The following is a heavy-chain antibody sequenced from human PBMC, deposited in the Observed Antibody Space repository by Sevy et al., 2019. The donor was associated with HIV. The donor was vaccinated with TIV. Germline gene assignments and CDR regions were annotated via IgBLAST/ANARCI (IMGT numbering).Heavy chain of an antibody. D-gene: IGHD3-22*01. CDR1: GFTFSGSA. CDR3: TSPHYYEGY. J-gene: IGHJ4*02. V-gene: IGHV3-73*01. Sequence: GGSLRLSCAASGFTFSGSAMHWVRQASGKGLEWVGRIRSKANSYATAYAASVKGRFTISRDDSKNTADLQMNSLKTEDTAVYYCTSPHYYEGYWGQGTLVTVSS. CDR2: IRSKANSYAT.